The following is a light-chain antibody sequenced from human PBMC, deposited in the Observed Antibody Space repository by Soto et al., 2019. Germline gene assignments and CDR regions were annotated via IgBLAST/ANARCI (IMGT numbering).Light chain of an antibody. Sequence: EILLTQSPATLSVSPGERDTLSCRASQSVSSSYLAWYQQKPGQAPRLLIYGASSRATGIPARFSGSGSGTDFTLTISRLEPEDFAVYYCQQHGSSPTTFGQGTKVDIK. CDR2: GAS. J-gene: IGKJ1*01. CDR1: QSVSSSY. V-gene: IGKV3-20*01. CDR3: QQHGSSPTT.